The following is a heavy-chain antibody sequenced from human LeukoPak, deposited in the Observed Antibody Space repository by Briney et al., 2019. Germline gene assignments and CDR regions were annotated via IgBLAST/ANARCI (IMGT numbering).Heavy chain of an antibody. V-gene: IGHV4-39*07. CDR3: ARAQWYFDGTTYSPSGFDA. CDR1: GGSISSSTYY. J-gene: IGHJ4*02. D-gene: IGHD2/OR15-2a*01. CDR2: IYYSGSFFYSGST. Sequence: SETLSLTCTVSGGSISSSTYYWGWIRQPPGKGLEWIGSIYYSGSFFYSGSTYYNPSLKSRVTVSVDTSKNQFSLKLTSVTAADTALYYCARAQWYFDGTTYSPSGFDAWGQGTLVAVSS.